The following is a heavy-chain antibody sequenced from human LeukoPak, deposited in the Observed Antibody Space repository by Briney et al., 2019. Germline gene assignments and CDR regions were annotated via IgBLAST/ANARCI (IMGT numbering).Heavy chain of an antibody. CDR1: GFTFNTYT. V-gene: IGHV3-21*01. Sequence: GGSLRLSCAASGFTFNTYTMNWVRQSPGKGLEWVSSISGSSNYIFYADSVKGRFTISRDNSKNTLYLQMNSLRAEDTAVYYCARDSVVTMVRGVFDYWGQGTLVTVSS. CDR3: ARDSVVTMVRGVFDY. D-gene: IGHD3-10*01. J-gene: IGHJ4*02. CDR2: ISGSSNYI.